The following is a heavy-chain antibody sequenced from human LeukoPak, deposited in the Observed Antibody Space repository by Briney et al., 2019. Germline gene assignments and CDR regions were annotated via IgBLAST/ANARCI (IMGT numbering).Heavy chain of an antibody. CDR3: ARDRGSSLAPFDY. D-gene: IGHD6-19*01. CDR2: IYYSGST. V-gene: IGHV4-59*01. CDR1: GCSISSYY. J-gene: IGHJ4*02. Sequence: SETLSLTCTVSGCSISSYYWSWIRQPPGKGLEWIGYIYYSGSTNYNPSLKSRVTISVDTSKNQFSLKLSSVTAADTAVYYCARDRGSSLAPFDYWGQGTLVTVSS.